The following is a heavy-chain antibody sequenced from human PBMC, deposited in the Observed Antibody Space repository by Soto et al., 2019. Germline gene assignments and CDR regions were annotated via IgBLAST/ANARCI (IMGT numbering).Heavy chain of an antibody. CDR1: GFTFSTYW. J-gene: IGHJ6*02. CDR3: ARDPLLGTTQYGLEV. D-gene: IGHD1-7*01. CDR2: INNDGSNT. V-gene: IGHV3-74*01. Sequence: EVQLVESGGGLVQPGGSLRLSCAASGFTFSTYWMHWVRQPPGKGLVWVSRINNDGSNTAYADSVKGRFTISRDNAQSTLYLHMNSLRAEDTAVYYCARDPLLGTTQYGLEVWSQGTTVSVSS.